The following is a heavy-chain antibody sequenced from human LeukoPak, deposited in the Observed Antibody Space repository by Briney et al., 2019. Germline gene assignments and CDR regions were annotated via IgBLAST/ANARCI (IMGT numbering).Heavy chain of an antibody. D-gene: IGHD1-1*01. CDR3: AKDLSRNDGGLDY. J-gene: IGHJ4*02. CDR1: GFSFSSHW. V-gene: IGHV3-7*03. CDR2: TNDDGSEK. Sequence: PGGSLRLSCAGSGFSFSSHWMSWVRQAPGKGLEWVANTNDDGSEKNYVDSVKGRFTISRDNAKNTLYLQMNSLRADDTAVYYCAKDLSRNDGGLDYWGQGTLVTVSS.